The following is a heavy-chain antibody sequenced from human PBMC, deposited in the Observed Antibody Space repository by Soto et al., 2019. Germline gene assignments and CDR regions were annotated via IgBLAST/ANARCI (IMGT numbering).Heavy chain of an antibody. CDR2: IYYSGST. CDR3: ARHPSDFWFDP. Sequence: SETLSLTCSVSGASVSSGAYSWTWIRQPPGKGLEWIGSIYYSGSTYYNPSLKSRVTVSVDTSKNQFSLKLSSVTAADTAVYYCARHPSDFWFDPWGQGTLVTVSS. J-gene: IGHJ5*02. D-gene: IGHD2-21*02. V-gene: IGHV4-39*01. CDR1: GASVSSGAYS.